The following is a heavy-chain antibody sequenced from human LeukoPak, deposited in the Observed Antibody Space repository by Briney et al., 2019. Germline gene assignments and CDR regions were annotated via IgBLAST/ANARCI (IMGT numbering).Heavy chain of an antibody. D-gene: IGHD1-1*01. Sequence: GGSLRLSCAASGFTFSSYAMSWVRQAPGKGLEWVSAISGSGGSTYYADSVKGRFTISRDNSKNTLYLQMNSLRTEDTAIYYCAKGRGWNPSYYFDYWGQGSLVTVSS. CDR2: ISGSGGST. CDR3: AKGRGWNPSYYFDY. J-gene: IGHJ4*02. CDR1: GFTFSSYA. V-gene: IGHV3-23*01.